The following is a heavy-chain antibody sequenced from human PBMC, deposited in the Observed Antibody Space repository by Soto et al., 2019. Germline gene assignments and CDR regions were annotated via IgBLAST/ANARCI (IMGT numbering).Heavy chain of an antibody. CDR1: GFTFSSYS. V-gene: IGHV3-21*01. D-gene: IGHD1-26*01. J-gene: IGHJ1*01. CDR2: ISGSSAHI. CDR3: ARDPSDLWEPDQYFPH. Sequence: PGGSLRLSCAASGFTFSSYSMNWVRQAPGKGLEWVSSISGSSAHINYADSVYGRFTISRDNAKNSVYLQMNSLRVEDSGVYYCARDPSDLWEPDQYFPHWGQGTLVTV.